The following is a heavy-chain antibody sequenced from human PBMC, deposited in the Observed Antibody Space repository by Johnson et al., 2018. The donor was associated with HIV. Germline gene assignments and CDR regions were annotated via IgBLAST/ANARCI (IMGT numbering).Heavy chain of an antibody. J-gene: IGHJ3*01. V-gene: IGHV3-30*04. CDR3: VRRFYDSSAFDV. CDR2: ISYDGSNQ. CDR1: GFTFSSYA. D-gene: IGHD3-22*01. Sequence: QVQLVESGGGVVQPGRSLRLSCAASGFTFSSYALPWVRQAPGTGLEWVAVISYDGSNQYYADSVRGRFTIARDNSRNTLFLQMNSLRAEDTAMYFCVRRFYDSSAFDVWGQGTLVTVSS.